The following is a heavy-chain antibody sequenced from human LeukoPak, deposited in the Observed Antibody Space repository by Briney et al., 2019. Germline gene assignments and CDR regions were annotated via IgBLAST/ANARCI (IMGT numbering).Heavy chain of an antibody. J-gene: IGHJ5*02. CDR3: ARGREVTIFGVVPNWFDP. CDR2: INPNSGGT. D-gene: IGHD3-3*01. CDR1: GYTFTGYY. V-gene: IGHV1-2*02. Sequence: ASVKVSCKASGYTFTGYYMHWVRQAPGQGLEWMGWINPNSGGTNYAQKFQGRVTMTRNTSISTAYMELSSLRSEDTAVYYCARGREVTIFGVVPNWFDPWGQGTLVTVSS.